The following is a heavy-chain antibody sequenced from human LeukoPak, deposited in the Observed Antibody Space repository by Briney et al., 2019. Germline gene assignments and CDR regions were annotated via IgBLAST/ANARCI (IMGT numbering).Heavy chain of an antibody. CDR3: ARGSYDSSDFEYFHH. CDR2: INPNSGGT. CDR1: GYTFTCNY. J-gene: IGHJ1*01. V-gene: IGHV1-2*02. Sequence: ASVKVSCKASGYTFTCNYMHWVRQAPGQGLEWMGWINPNSGGTNYAQKFQGRVTMTRDTSISTAYMELNRLRSDDTAVYYCARGSYDSSDFEYFHHWGQGTLVTVSS. D-gene: IGHD3-22*01.